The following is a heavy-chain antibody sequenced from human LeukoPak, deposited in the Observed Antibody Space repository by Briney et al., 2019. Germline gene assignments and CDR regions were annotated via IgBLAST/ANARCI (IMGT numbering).Heavy chain of an antibody. CDR2: ISWNSGSI. J-gene: IGHJ4*02. V-gene: IGHV3-9*01. CDR3: AKDRKPRYSSRWHFFDS. D-gene: IGHD6-13*01. CDR1: GFTFDDYA. Sequence: GGSLRLSCAASGFTFDDYAMHWVRQAPGKGLEWVSGISWNSGSIGYPDSVKGRFTISRDNSNNSLYLHMNSLRPDDTALYFCAKDRKPRYSSRWHFFDSWGQGTLVTVSS.